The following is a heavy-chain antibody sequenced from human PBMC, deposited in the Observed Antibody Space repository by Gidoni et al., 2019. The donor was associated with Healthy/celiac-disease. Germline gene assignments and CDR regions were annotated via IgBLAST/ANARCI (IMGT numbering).Heavy chain of an antibody. CDR1: GLTFDDYA. D-gene: IGHD6-13*01. CDR2: ISWNSGSI. CDR3: AKVAAAGTNY. Sequence: EVQLVESGGGLVQPGRSLGLSCAASGLTFDDYAMHWVRQAPGKGLEWVSGISWNSGSIGYADSVKGRFTISRDNAKNSLYLQMNSLRAEYTALYYCAKVAAAGTNYWGQGTLVTVSS. V-gene: IGHV3-9*01. J-gene: IGHJ4*02.